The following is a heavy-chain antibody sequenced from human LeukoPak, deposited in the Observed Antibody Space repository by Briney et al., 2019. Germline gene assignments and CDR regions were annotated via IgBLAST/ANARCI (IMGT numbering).Heavy chain of an antibody. V-gene: IGHV1-8*01. CDR3: AKRGHSYGDFDY. Sequence: ASVKVSCKASGYTFTSFDIIWVRQASGQGLEWMGWMNPNNDNTGYARKFQGRVTMTRNTSISTAYMELTSLRSEDTAVYYCAKRGHSYGDFDYWGQGTLVTVSS. D-gene: IGHD5-18*01. CDR1: GYTFTSFD. J-gene: IGHJ4*02. CDR2: MNPNNDNT.